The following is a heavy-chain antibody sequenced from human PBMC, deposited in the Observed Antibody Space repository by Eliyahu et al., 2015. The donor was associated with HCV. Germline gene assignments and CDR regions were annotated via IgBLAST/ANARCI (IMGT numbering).Heavy chain of an antibody. CDR3: ARGRRKEVVAVFDY. D-gene: IGHD3-22*01. Sequence: QVQLQQWGAGLLKPSETLSLTCAVYGGSFSGYYWSWIRQPPGKGLEWIGEINHSGSTNYNPSLKSRVTISVDTSKNQFSLKLSSVTAADTAVYYCARGRRKEVVAVFDYWGQGTLVTVSS. CDR1: GGSFSGYY. CDR2: INHSGST. V-gene: IGHV4-34*01. J-gene: IGHJ4*02.